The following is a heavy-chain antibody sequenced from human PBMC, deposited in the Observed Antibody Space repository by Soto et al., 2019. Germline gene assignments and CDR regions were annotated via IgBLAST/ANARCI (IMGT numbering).Heavy chain of an antibody. CDR3: ARSIYFDWLLYPLDY. J-gene: IGHJ4*02. CDR1: GYTFTSYA. D-gene: IGHD3-9*01. V-gene: IGHV1-3*01. Sequence: ASVKVSCKASGYTFTSYAMHWVRQAPGQRLEWMGWINAGNGNTKYSQKLQGRVTITRDTSASTAYMELSSLRSEDTAVYYCARSIYFDWLLYPLDYRGQGTLVTVSS. CDR2: INAGNGNT.